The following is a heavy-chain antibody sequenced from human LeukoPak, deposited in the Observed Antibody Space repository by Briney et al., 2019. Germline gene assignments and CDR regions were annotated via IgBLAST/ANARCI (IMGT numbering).Heavy chain of an antibody. CDR1: GDSISTYY. J-gene: IGHJ4*02. Sequence: SVTLSLTCTVSGDSISTYYWSWIRRPPGKGLEWIGYIHYSGSTNYNPSLRSRVTISVDTSKNQFSLKLSSATAADTAVYFCARRAINSVMFDYWGQGTLVTVSS. V-gene: IGHV4-59*08. CDR3: ARRAINSVMFDY. CDR2: IHYSGST. D-gene: IGHD3-16*01.